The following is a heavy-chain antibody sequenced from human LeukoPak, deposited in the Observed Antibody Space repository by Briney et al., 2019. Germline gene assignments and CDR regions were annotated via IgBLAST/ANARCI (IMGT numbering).Heavy chain of an antibody. D-gene: IGHD1-1*01. CDR3: ARGASTGNEVFDY. CDR1: GGSISSSSYY. J-gene: IGHJ4*02. Sequence: PSETLSLTCTVSGGSISSSSYYWGWIRQPPGKGLEWIGSIYYSGSTYYNPSLKSRVTISVDTSKNQFSLKLSSVTAADTAVYYCARGASTGNEVFDYWGQGTLVTVSS. CDR2: IYYSGST. V-gene: IGHV4-39*07.